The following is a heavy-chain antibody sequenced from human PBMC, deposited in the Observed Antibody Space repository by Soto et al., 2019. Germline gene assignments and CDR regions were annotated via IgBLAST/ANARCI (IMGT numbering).Heavy chain of an antibody. V-gene: IGHV3-23*01. J-gene: IGHJ4*02. D-gene: IGHD4-17*01. CDR1: GFTFSNYV. CDR3: AKIPIMTTGTHYFDY. CDR2: INGDAGNT. Sequence: EVQLLESGGGLIQPGGSLRLSCAASGFTFSNYVMSWVRQAPGKGLEWVATINGDAGNTYYADSVKGRFSVSRDNSESTLFLQMSSLRAEDTAVYYCAKIPIMTTGTHYFDYWGQGTLVTVSS.